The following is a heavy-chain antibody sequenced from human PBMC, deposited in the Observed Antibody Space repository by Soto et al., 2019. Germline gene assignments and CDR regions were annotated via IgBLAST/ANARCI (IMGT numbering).Heavy chain of an antibody. CDR3: AGDYSSSQYYYYYGMGV. D-gene: IGHD6-6*01. V-gene: IGHV3-53*01. Sequence: EVQLVESGGGLIQPGGSLRLSCAASGFTVSSNYMSWVRQAPGKGLEWVSVIYSGGSTYYADSVKGRFTISRDNSKNTLFLQMNRLRAEDTAVYYCAGDYSSSQYYYYYGMGVWGQGTTVTVSS. CDR1: GFTVSSNY. J-gene: IGHJ6*02. CDR2: IYSGGST.